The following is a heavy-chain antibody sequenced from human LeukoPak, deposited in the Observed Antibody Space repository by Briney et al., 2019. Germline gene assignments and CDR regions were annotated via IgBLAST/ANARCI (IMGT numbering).Heavy chain of an antibody. Sequence: SETLSLTCTVSGGSISSYYWSWIRQPPGKRLEWIGYIYYSGSTNYNPSLKSRVTISVDTSKNQFSLKLSSVTAADTAVYYCATWGGYVVDYWGQGTLVTVSS. D-gene: IGHD3-16*01. V-gene: IGHV4-59*08. CDR2: IYYSGST. J-gene: IGHJ4*02. CDR1: GGSISSYY. CDR3: ATWGGYVVDY.